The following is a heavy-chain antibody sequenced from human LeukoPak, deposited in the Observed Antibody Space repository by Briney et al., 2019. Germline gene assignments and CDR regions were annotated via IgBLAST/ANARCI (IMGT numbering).Heavy chain of an antibody. D-gene: IGHD2-15*01. CDR2: MSSGSSYI. CDR1: RFTFSIFT. V-gene: IGHV3-21*01. CDR3: AKEGYCSGAYCHFGS. Sequence: PGGSLRLSCAASRFTFSIFTMSWVRQAPGKGLEWVSSMSSGSSYIYYADSVKGRFTISRDNANSSLYLQMDSLRADDTAVYYCAKEGYCSGAYCHFGSWGQGALVTVSS. J-gene: IGHJ4*02.